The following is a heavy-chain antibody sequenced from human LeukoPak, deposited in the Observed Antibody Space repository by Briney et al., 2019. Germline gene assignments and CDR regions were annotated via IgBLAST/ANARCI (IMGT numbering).Heavy chain of an antibody. CDR1: GFTFSSYA. CDR2: ISGSGGST. J-gene: IGHJ4*02. Sequence: GGSLRLSCAASGFTFSSYAMSWVRQAPGKGLEWVSAISGSGGSTYYADSVKGRFTISRDNSKNTLYLQMNSLRAEDTAVYCCAKPHSSGWYFDYWGQGTLVTVSS. D-gene: IGHD6-19*01. V-gene: IGHV3-23*01. CDR3: AKPHSSGWYFDY.